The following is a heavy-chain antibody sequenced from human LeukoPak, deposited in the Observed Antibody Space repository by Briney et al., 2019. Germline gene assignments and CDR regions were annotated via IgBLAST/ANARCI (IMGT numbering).Heavy chain of an antibody. D-gene: IGHD6-19*01. V-gene: IGHV5-51*01. Sequence: GESLKISCKGPGYSFTRYWIGWVRQMPGKGLEWMGIIYPGDSDTRYSPSFQGQVTISADKSISTAYLQWSSLKASDTAIYYCARLQYSSAWGDYFDYWGQGTLVTVSS. CDR3: ARLQYSSAWGDYFDY. CDR2: IYPGDSDT. CDR1: GYSFTRYW. J-gene: IGHJ4*02.